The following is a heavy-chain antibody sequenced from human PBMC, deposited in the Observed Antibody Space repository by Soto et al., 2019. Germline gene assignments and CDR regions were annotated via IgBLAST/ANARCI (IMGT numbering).Heavy chain of an antibody. CDR3: ARDAYTFKLDTAMGLRYYFDY. V-gene: IGHV1-3*05. J-gene: IGHJ4*02. CDR1: GYTFTSYA. CDR2: INAGNGNT. Sequence: QVQLVQSGAEEKKPGASVKVSCKASGYTFTSYAMHWVRQAPGQRLEWMGWINAGNGNTKYSQKFQGRVTITRDTSASTAYMELSSLRSEDTAVYYCARDAYTFKLDTAMGLRYYFDYWGQGTLVTVSS. D-gene: IGHD5-18*01.